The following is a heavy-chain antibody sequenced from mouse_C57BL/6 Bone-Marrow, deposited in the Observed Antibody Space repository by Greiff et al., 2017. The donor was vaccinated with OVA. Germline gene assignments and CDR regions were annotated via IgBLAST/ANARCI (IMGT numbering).Heavy chain of an antibody. CDR1: GYTFTDYE. D-gene: IGHD2-4*01. J-gene: IGHJ4*01. Sequence: QVQLQQSGAELVRPGASVTLSCKASGYTFTDYEMHWVKQTPVHGLEWIGAIDPETGGTAYNQKFKGKAILTADKSSSTAYMELRSLTSKDSAVYYCTREGGITTGYYAMDYWGQGTSVTVSS. V-gene: IGHV1-15*01. CDR3: TREGGITTGYYAMDY. CDR2: IDPETGGT.